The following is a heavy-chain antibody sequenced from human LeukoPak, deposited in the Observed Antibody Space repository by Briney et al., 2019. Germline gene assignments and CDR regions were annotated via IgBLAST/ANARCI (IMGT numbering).Heavy chain of an antibody. J-gene: IGHJ4*02. CDR1: GGSISSSNW. CDR2: IYHSGST. Sequence: SGTLSLTCAVSGGSISSSNWWSWVRQPPGKGLEWIGEIYHSGSTNYNPSLKSRVTISVDKSKNQFSLKLSSVTAADTAVYYCARAHGYGDYPLDYWGQGTLVTVSS. D-gene: IGHD4-17*01. CDR3: ARAHGYGDYPLDY. V-gene: IGHV4-4*02.